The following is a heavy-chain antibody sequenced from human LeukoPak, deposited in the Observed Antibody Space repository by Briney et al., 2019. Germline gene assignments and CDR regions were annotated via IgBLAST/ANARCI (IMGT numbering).Heavy chain of an antibody. V-gene: IGHV4-4*09. CDR3: ASTPTWIQHGGYYYYMDV. Sequence: SATLSLTCTVSGGSISSYYWSWIRQPPGQGLEWIGYIYTSGSTNYNPSLKRRVTISVDTSKNPFSLKLSSVTAADTAVYYCASTPTWIQHGGYYYYMDVWGKGTTVTVSS. CDR1: GGSISSYY. J-gene: IGHJ6*03. D-gene: IGHD5-18*01. CDR2: IYTSGST.